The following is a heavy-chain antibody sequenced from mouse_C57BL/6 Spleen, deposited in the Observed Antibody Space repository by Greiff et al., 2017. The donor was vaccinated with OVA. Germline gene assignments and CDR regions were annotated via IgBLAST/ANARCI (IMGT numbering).Heavy chain of an antibody. CDR3: TRDQDYGSSYSYWYFDD. D-gene: IGHD1-1*01. V-gene: IGHV5-9-1*02. J-gene: IGHJ1*03. Sequence: EVQRLESGEGLVKPGGSLKLSCAASGFTFSSYSMSWVRQTPEKRLEWVAYISSGGDYTYYADTVKGRFTISRDNARNTLYLQMSSLKSEDTAMYYCTRDQDYGSSYSYWYFDDWGTGTTVTVSS. CDR2: ISSGGDYT. CDR1: GFTFSSYS.